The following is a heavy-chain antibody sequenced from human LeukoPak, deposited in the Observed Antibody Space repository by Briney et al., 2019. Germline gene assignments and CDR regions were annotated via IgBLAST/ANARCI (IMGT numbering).Heavy chain of an antibody. CDR3: AGWFRGGSCYWFDP. J-gene: IGHJ5*02. Sequence: SETLSLTCTVSGGSISSYYWSWIRQPPGKGLEWIGYIYYSGSTNYNPSLKSRVTISVDTSKNQFSLKLSSVTAADTAVYYCAGWFRGGSCYWFDPWGQGTLVTVSS. D-gene: IGHD2-15*01. CDR2: IYYSGST. V-gene: IGHV4-59*01. CDR1: GGSISSYY.